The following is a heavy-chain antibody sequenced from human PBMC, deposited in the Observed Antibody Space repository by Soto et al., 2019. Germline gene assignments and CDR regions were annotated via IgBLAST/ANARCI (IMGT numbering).Heavy chain of an antibody. V-gene: IGHV1-18*01. Sequence: QVQLVQSGAEVKKPGASVKVSCKASGYTFTNFGISWVRQAPGQGLEWMGWISAYNGNTNYAQKFQDRVTMTTDTATSTAYREVRSLRFDDTAVYYGARGGTPIDYWGQGTMVTVSS. CDR2: ISAYNGNT. CDR3: ARGGTPIDY. CDR1: GYTFTNFG. J-gene: IGHJ4*02. D-gene: IGHD3-16*01.